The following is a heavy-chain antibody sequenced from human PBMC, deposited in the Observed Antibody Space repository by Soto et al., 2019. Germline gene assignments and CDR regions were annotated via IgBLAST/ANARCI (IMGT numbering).Heavy chain of an antibody. J-gene: IGHJ5*02. Sequence: PGGSLRLSCAASGFTFSTYWMSWVRQAPGKGLECVANIKQDGSEKYYVDSVKGRFTISRDNAKNSLYLQMNSLRAEDTAVYYCATESDYCTGGNCYFWFDPWGQGTLVTVSS. D-gene: IGHD2-15*01. V-gene: IGHV3-7*01. CDR2: IKQDGSEK. CDR3: ATESDYCTGGNCYFWFDP. CDR1: GFTFSTYW.